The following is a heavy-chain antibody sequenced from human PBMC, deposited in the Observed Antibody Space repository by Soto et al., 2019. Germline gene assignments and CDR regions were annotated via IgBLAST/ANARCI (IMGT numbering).Heavy chain of an antibody. V-gene: IGHV4-34*01. CDR2: INHSGST. CDR3: SRVPSP. CDR1: GWSFSGYS. Sequence: PSETLSLACAVYGWSFSGYSWTWIRQPPGTGLEWVGEINHSGSTNYNPSLKSRVTISVDTSKNQFSLKLTSVTAADTAVYYCSRVPSPWGQGTLVFV. J-gene: IGHJ4*02.